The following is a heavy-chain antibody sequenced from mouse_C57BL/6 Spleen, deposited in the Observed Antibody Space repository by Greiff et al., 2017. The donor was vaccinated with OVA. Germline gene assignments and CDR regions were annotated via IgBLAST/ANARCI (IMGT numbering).Heavy chain of an antibody. CDR2: ISYDGSN. CDR1: GYSITSGYY. J-gene: IGHJ1*03. Sequence: DVQLQESGPGLVKPSQSLSLTCSVTGYSITSGYYWNWIRQFPGNKLEWMGYISYDGSNNYNPSLKNRISITRDTSKNQFFLKLNSVTTEDTATYYCARNPRWYFDVWGTGTTVTVSS. D-gene: IGHD3-1*01. CDR3: ARNPRWYFDV. V-gene: IGHV3-6*01.